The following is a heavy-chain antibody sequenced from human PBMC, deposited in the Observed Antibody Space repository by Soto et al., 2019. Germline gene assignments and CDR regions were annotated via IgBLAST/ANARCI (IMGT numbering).Heavy chain of an antibody. CDR1: GGSFSGYY. D-gene: IGHD6-6*01. CDR3: ARGGNPGGAVRRGRGYYYGMDV. J-gene: IGHJ6*02. V-gene: IGHV4-34*01. CDR2: INHSGST. Sequence: SETLSLTCAVYGGSFSGYYWSWIRQPPGKGLEWIGEINHSGSTNYNPSLKSRVTISVDTSKNQFSLKLSSVTAADTAVYYCARGGNPGGAVRRGRGYYYGMDVWGQGTTVTVSS.